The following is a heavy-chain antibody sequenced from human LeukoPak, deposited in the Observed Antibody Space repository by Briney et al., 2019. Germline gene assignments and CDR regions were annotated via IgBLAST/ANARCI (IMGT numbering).Heavy chain of an antibody. J-gene: IGHJ4*02. CDR1: GFTFSSSA. Sequence: PGGSLRLSCAASGFTFSSSAMSWVRQAPGKGLEWVSSISGSGSGGSTYYADSVKGRFTISRDNSKNTLYLQMNSLRAEDTAVYYCAKSLTYYDFWSGQEVDYWGQGTLVTVSS. CDR2: ISGSGSGGST. CDR3: AKSLTYYDFWSGQEVDY. D-gene: IGHD3-3*01. V-gene: IGHV3-23*01.